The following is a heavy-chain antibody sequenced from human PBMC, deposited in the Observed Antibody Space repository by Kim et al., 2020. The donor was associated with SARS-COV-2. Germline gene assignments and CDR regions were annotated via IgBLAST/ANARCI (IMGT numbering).Heavy chain of an antibody. D-gene: IGHD3-9*01. Sequence: SGPTLVKPTQTLTLTCTFSGFSLSTSGMCVSWIRQPPGKALEWLARIDWDDDKYYSTSLKTRLTISKDTSKNQVVLTMTNMDPVDTATYYCARNPYEILIGLDYGMDVWGQGTTVTVSS. J-gene: IGHJ6*02. CDR1: GFSLSTSGMC. CDR3: ARNPYEILIGLDYGMDV. CDR2: IDWDDDK. V-gene: IGHV2-70*11.